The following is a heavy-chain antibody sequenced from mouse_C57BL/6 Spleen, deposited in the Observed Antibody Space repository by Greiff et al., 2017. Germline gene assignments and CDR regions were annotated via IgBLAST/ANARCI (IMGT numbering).Heavy chain of an antibody. CDR2: IDPNSGGT. J-gene: IGHJ4*01. V-gene: IGHV1-72*01. CDR3: ASGESNQYYDMDY. Sequence: QVQLQQPGAELVQPGASVKLSCKASGYTFTSYWMHWVKQRPGRGLEWIGRIDPNSGGTKYNEKFKSKATLTVDRHSSTTYMQLSSLTSEDSAVSDCASGESNQYYDMDYWGQGTSVTVSS. D-gene: IGHD2-5*01. CDR1: GYTFTSYW.